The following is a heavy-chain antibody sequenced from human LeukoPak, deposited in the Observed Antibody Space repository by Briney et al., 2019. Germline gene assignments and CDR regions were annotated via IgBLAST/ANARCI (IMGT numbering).Heavy chain of an antibody. V-gene: IGHV3-7*01. CDR2: IKNDVSEK. D-gene: IGHD4-17*01. CDR1: GFTFSSNW. Sequence: GGSLRLSCAASGFTFSSNWMSWVRQAPGKGLEWVANIKNDVSEKYYVDSVKGRFTISRDNAKNSLYLQMNSLRAEDTAVYYCASGADYGDYSALYYYYMDVWGKGTTVTVSS. J-gene: IGHJ6*03. CDR3: ASGADYGDYSALYYYYMDV.